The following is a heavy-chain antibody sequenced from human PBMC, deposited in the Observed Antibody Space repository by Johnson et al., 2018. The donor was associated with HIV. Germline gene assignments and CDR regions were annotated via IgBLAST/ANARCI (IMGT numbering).Heavy chain of an antibody. CDR3: ARAEQLAGGAFDI. CDR2: ISYDGSTK. V-gene: IGHV3-30*04. CDR1: GFTFSSYA. Sequence: VQLVESGGGVVQPGRSLRLSCAASGFTFSSYAMHWVRQAPGKGLEWVAVISYDGSTKYYADSVKGRFTISRDNSKNTLYLQMNSLRAEDTAVYYCARAEQLAGGAFDIWGQGTMVTVSS. J-gene: IGHJ3*02. D-gene: IGHD6-6*01.